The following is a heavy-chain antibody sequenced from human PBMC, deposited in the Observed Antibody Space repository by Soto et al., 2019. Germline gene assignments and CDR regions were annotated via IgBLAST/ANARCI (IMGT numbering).Heavy chain of an antibody. CDR3: ARAGLWFGELLGYFDY. CDR2: INAGNGNT. D-gene: IGHD3-10*01. CDR1: GYTFTSYA. V-gene: IGHV1-3*01. J-gene: IGHJ4*02. Sequence: GASVKVSRKASGYTFTSYAMHWVRQAPGQRLEWMGWINAGNGNTKYSQKFQGRVTITRDTSASTAYMELSSLRSEDTAVYYCARAGLWFGELLGYFDYWGQGTLVTVSS.